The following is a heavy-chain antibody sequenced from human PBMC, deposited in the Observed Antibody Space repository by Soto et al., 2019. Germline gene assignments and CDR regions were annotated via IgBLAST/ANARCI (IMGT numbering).Heavy chain of an antibody. CDR3: ARDCSGGSCYPRMDV. CDR1: GFNFNSYT. V-gene: IGHV3-21*01. D-gene: IGHD2-15*01. J-gene: IGHJ6*02. CDR2: ISSSGYI. Sequence: GGSLRLSCAASGFNFNSYTINWVRQAPGKRLEWLSSISSSGYIFSTDSVRGRFTISRDNAKNSVYLQINSLRAEDTAVYFCARDCSGGSCYPRMDVWGQGTTVTVSS.